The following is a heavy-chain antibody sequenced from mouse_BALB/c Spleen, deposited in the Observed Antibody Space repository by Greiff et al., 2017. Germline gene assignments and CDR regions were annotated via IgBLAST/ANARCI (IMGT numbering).Heavy chain of an antibody. D-gene: IGHD1-1*02. Sequence: EVQRVESGGGLVQPGGSRKLSCAASGFTFSSFGMHWVRQAPEKGLEWVAYISSGSSTIYYADTVKGRFTVSRDNPKNTLFLQLTSLRSEDTAIYYCARALGGYYFDYWGQGTTLTVSS. V-gene: IGHV5-17*02. CDR2: ISSGSSTI. CDR1: GFTFSSFG. CDR3: ARALGGYYFDY. J-gene: IGHJ2*01.